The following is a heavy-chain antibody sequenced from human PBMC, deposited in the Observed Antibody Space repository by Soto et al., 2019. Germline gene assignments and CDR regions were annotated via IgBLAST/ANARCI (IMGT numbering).Heavy chain of an antibody. V-gene: IGHV4-4*02. D-gene: IGHD3-10*01. Sequence: QVQLQESGPGLVKPSGTLSLTCAVSGGSISSSNWWSWVRQPPGKGLEWIGEIYHSGNTNYNPSLKRRVTMAVDKSRNQFSRKLSSVTAADTAVYYCARRWGEGRVDYWGQGTLVTVSS. CDR1: GGSISSSNW. CDR3: ARRWGEGRVDY. J-gene: IGHJ4*02. CDR2: IYHSGNT.